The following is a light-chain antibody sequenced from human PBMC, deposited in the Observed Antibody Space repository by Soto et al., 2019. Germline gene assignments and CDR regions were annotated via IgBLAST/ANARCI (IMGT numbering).Light chain of an antibody. CDR1: QSVGNY. V-gene: IGKV3-11*01. CDR2: DAS. Sequence: EIVLTQSPATLSLSPGERATLSCRASQSVGNYLAWYQHKPGQAPRLLIYDASNRATGIPARFSGRGSGTEFTLTISSLEPEDLAVYYCQQRSNWPGTFGQGTKVEIK. CDR3: QQRSNWPGT. J-gene: IGKJ1*01.